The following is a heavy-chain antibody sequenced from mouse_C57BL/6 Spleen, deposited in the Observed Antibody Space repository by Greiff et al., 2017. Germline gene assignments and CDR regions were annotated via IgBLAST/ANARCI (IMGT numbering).Heavy chain of an antibody. V-gene: IGHV3-1*01. CDR2: ISYSGST. D-gene: IGHD1-1*01. CDR1: GYSITSGYD. CDR3: ARGLLREAWFAY. Sequence: EVKLMESGPGMVKPSQSLSLTCTVTGYSITSGYDWHWTRHFPGNKLEWMGYISYSGSTNYNPSLKSRISITHDTSKNHFFLKLNSVTTEDTATYYCARGLLREAWFAYWGQGTLVTVSA. J-gene: IGHJ3*01.